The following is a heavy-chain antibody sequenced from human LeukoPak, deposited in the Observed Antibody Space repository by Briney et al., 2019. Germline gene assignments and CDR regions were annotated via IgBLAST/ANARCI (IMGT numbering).Heavy chain of an antibody. Sequence: PGGSLRLSCGAYGFIFSSYAMNWVRQARGKGEERGSIFTIVFDTTFYADSVKARFTISRHNSKNTLYLQMNSLRVEDTAVYYCAKDLYGDYLTYYWGQGTLVSVSS. D-gene: IGHD4-17*01. J-gene: IGHJ4*02. CDR1: GFIFSSYA. V-gene: IGHV3-23*01. CDR2: FTIVFDTT. CDR3: AKDLYGDYLTYY.